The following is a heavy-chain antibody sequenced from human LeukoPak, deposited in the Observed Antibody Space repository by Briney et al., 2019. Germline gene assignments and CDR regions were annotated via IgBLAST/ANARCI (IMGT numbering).Heavy chain of an antibody. CDR3: ARVYCSGGSCREDY. CDR2: IIPIFGTA. CDR1: GGTFSSYA. J-gene: IGHJ4*02. Sequence: SVKVSCKASGGTFSSYAISWVRQAPGQGLEWMGGIIPIFGTANYAQKFQGRVTITADKSTSTAYMELSSLRSEDTAVYYCARVYCSGGSCREDYWGQGTLVTVSS. V-gene: IGHV1-69*06. D-gene: IGHD2-15*01.